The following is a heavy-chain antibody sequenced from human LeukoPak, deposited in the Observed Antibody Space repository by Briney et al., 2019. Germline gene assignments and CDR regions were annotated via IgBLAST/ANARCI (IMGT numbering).Heavy chain of an antibody. Sequence: GGSLRLSCAASGFTFSSYAMSWVRQAPGKGLEWVSAISGSGGSTYYADSVKGRFTISRDNSKDTLYLQMNSLRAEDTAVYYCAKDFSPPDYYDSSGYYFSNYFDWWGQGTLVTVSS. CDR1: GFTFSSYA. J-gene: IGHJ4*02. V-gene: IGHV3-23*01. CDR3: AKDFSPPDYYDSSGYYFSNYFDW. CDR2: ISGSGGST. D-gene: IGHD3-22*01.